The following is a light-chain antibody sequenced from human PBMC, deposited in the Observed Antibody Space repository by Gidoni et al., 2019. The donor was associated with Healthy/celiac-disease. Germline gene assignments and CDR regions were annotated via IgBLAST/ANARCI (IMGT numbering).Light chain of an antibody. J-gene: IGKJ1*01. CDR1: QRVSSN. CDR2: GAS. CDR3: QQYNNWPPWT. Sequence: ISMRQSPATLSGSPGERATLSCRASQRVSSNLTWYQQKPGQAPRRLLYGASTRATGIPARFSGSGSGTEFTLTISSLQSEDFAIYYCQQYNNWPPWTFGQGTKVEIK. V-gene: IGKV3-15*01.